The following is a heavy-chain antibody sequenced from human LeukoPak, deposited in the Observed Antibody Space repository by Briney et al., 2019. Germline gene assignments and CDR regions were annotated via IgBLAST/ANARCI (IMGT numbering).Heavy chain of an antibody. D-gene: IGHD3-16*01. Sequence: SETLSLTCAVYGGSFSGYYWSWIRQPPGKGLEGIGEINHSGSTDYNPSLKSRVTISVDTSKNQFSLKLSSVTAADTAVYYCARDHLGVSNWFDPWGQGTLVTVSS. V-gene: IGHV4-34*01. CDR2: INHSGST. CDR3: ARDHLGVSNWFDP. CDR1: GGSFSGYY. J-gene: IGHJ5*02.